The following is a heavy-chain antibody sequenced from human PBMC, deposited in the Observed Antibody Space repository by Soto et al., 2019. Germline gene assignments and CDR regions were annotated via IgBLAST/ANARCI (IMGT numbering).Heavy chain of an antibody. J-gene: IGHJ6*02. CDR3: ARHWVFGSGSGGNGLDV. CDR1: TYTFTNYW. V-gene: IGHV5-10-1*01. CDR2: IDPSDSYT. D-gene: IGHD3-10*01. Sequence: GESLKISCNGSTYTFTNYWISWVRQMPGKGLEWMGRIDPSDSYTNYSPSFQGHVTISADKSISTAYLQWSSLKASDTAMYYCARHWVFGSGSGGNGLDVWGQGTTVTAP.